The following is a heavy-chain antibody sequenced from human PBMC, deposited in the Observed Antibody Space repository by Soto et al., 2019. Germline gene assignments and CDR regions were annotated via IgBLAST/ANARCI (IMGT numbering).Heavy chain of an antibody. D-gene: IGHD5-12*01. J-gene: IGHJ4*02. CDR2: IGGYNVHY. Sequence: QAVLEQSGPEVKKPGSSVKLSCKASGYSFNSDGVAWGRQAPGQGLEWMGWIGGYNVHYMYAEKVEDRVTMTTDTSPGTAYLELTSQRFDDTAVYFCACEVDLLPSPGGDYGGEGTLVTVSS. CDR3: ACEVDLLPSPGGDY. CDR1: GYSFNSDG. V-gene: IGHV1-18*04.